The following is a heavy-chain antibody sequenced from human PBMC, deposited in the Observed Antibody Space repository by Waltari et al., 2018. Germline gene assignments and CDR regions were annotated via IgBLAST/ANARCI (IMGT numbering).Heavy chain of an antibody. CDR3: VRVDNNGLEPFDY. Sequence: EVQLVESGGDLVQPGGSLRLACAASGFIHRNYWIHWVRQAPGKGLVWVSCINGDGSRMTYADSVKGRFTLSRDNAKSTVYLQMSSLRAEDTALYYCVRVDNNGLEPFDYWGQGTLVTVSS. CDR2: INGDGSRM. CDR1: GFIHRNYW. V-gene: IGHV3-74*01. D-gene: IGHD1-1*01. J-gene: IGHJ4*02.